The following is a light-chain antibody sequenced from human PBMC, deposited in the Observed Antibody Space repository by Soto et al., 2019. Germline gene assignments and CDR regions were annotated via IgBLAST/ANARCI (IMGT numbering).Light chain of an antibody. J-gene: IGKJ5*01. CDR1: QSISVW. V-gene: IGKV1-5*01. Sequence: DIQMTQSPSTLSASVGDSVTITCRASQSISVWLAWYPQKPGKAPDLLIYAASSLKSGVPSRFSGSGSGTHFTLTIAGLQPADLATYYCQQNYSLPITVGQGTRLEIK. CDR3: QQNYSLPIT. CDR2: AAS.